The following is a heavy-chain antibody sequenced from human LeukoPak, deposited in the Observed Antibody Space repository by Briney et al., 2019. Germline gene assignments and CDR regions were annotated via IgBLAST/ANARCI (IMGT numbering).Heavy chain of an antibody. CDR1: GYSISSGYY. Sequence: SETLSLTCTVSGYSISSGYYWGWIRQPPGKGLEWIGEINHSGSTNYNPSLKSRVTISVDTSKNQFSLKLSSVTAADTAVYYCARSGTTGADAFDIWGQGTMVTVSS. D-gene: IGHD1-1*01. J-gene: IGHJ3*02. V-gene: IGHV4-38-2*02. CDR3: ARSGTTGADAFDI. CDR2: INHSGST.